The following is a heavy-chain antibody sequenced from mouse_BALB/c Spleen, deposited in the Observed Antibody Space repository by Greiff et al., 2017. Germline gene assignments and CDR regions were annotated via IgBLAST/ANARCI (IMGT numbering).Heavy chain of an antibody. CDR1: GFNIKDYY. D-gene: IGHD2-4*01. CDR3: ARYDYDLYWYFDV. CDR2: IDPENGNT. V-gene: IGHV14-1*02. Sequence: EVKLQQSGAELVRPGALVKLSCKASGFNIKDYYMHWVKQRPEQGLEWIGWIDPENGNTIYDPKFQGKASITADTSSNTAYLQLSSLTSEDTAVYYCARYDYDLYWYFDVWGAGTTVTVSS. J-gene: IGHJ1*01.